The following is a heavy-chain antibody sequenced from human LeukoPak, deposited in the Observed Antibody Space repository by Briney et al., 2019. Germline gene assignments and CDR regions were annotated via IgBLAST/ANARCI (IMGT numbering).Heavy chain of an antibody. CDR3: ARDYGVHGEYFDY. V-gene: IGHV3-48*02. J-gene: IGHJ4*02. D-gene: IGHD4-17*01. CDR2: ISSSSSTI. CDR1: GFTFRNYN. Sequence: PGGSLRLSCAASGFTFRNYNMNWVRQAPGKGLEWISYISSSSSTIYYADSVKGRFTISRDNAENSLYLQMNSLSDEDTAVYYCARDYGVHGEYFDYWGQGTLVTVSS.